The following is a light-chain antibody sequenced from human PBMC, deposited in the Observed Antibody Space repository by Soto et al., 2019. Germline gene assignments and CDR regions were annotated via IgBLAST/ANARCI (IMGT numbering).Light chain of an antibody. J-gene: IGKJ2*01. Sequence: EIVLTQSPGTLSLSPGERATLSCRASQSVSSSYLAWYQQKPGQAPRLLIYGASSRATGIPDRFSGSGSGTDFTLTISRLEPEEFAVYYWKQYDNSPRTFGQGTKLEIK. CDR1: QSVSSSY. V-gene: IGKV3-20*01. CDR3: KQYDNSPRT. CDR2: GAS.